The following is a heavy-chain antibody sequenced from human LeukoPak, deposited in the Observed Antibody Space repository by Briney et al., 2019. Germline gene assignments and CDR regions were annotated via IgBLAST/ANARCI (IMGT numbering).Heavy chain of an antibody. J-gene: IGHJ4*02. D-gene: IGHD3-22*01. CDR2: IHKGGSYK. CDR3: ARDLPISDSSGYYLDY. Sequence: PGRSLSLSCAASGFILSSYWMQWVRHAPGKGREWVSRIHKGGSYKSYADTVKGQFTSSRDNAKNPLYLQMNSLRAEDTAVYYGARDLPISDSSGYYLDYWGQGTVVSVSS. V-gene: IGHV3-74*01. CDR1: GFILSSYW.